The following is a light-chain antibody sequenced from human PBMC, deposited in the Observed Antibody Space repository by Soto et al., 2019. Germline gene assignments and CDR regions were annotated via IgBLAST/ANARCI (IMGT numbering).Light chain of an antibody. CDR3: QQYGYLVT. Sequence: EIVLTQSPGTLSLSPGERATLSCRASQSITKNSLAWYQQKPGRAHRLLIYGASSRATGIPDRFSGSGSGTDFTLTISRLEPEDFAMYYCQQYGYLVTFGGGTKVEIK. V-gene: IGKV3-20*01. CDR1: QSITKNS. CDR2: GAS. J-gene: IGKJ4*01.